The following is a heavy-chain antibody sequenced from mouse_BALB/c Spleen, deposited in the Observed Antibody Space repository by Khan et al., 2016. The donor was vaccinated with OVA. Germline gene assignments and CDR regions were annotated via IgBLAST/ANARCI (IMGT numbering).Heavy chain of an antibody. V-gene: IGHV1-9*01. CDR3: ASGAGTTYGMDY. D-gene: IGHD4-1*01. Sequence: VQLQESGAELMKPGASVKISCKATGYTFSSYWIEWVKQRPGHGLEWIGEILPGSDNINYNEKFKGKATFTADTSSITADMQLSSLTSEDSAVYYCASGAGTTYGMDYWGQGTSVTVSS. CDR1: GYTFSSYW. CDR2: ILPGSDNI. J-gene: IGHJ4*01.